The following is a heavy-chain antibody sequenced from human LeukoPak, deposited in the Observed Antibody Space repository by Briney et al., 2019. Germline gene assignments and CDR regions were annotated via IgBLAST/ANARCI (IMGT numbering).Heavy chain of an antibody. V-gene: IGHV3-21*01. CDR1: GFTFSSYS. D-gene: IGHD6-19*01. J-gene: IGHJ4*02. CDR2: ISSSSSYI. Sequence: GGSLRLSCAASGFTFSSYSMNWVRQAPGKGLEGVSSISSSSSYIYYADSVKGRFTISRDNAKNSLYRQMNSLRAEDTAVYYCRTESPDSSSFDYWGQGTLVTVSS. CDR3: RTESPDSSSFDY.